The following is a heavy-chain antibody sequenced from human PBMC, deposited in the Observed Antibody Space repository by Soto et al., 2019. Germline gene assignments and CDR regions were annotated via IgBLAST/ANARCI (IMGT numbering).Heavy chain of an antibody. J-gene: IGHJ5*02. D-gene: IGHD6-19*01. CDR3: ARTSIAVAGIRWLYWFDP. V-gene: IGHV4-59*01. CDR1: GGSISSYY. Sequence: SETLSLTCTVSGGSISSYYWSWIRQPPGKGLEWIGYIYYSGSTNYNPSLKSRVTISVDTSKNEFSLKLSSVTAADTAVYYCARTSIAVAGIRWLYWFDPWGKGSLVSVAS. CDR2: IYYSGST.